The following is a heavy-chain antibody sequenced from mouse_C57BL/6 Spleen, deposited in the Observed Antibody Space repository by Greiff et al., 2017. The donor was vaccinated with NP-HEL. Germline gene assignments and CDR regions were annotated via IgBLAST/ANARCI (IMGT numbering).Heavy chain of an antibody. Sequence: EVMLVESGGDLVKPGGSLKLSCAASGFTFSSYGMSWVRQTPDKRLEWVATISSGGSYTYYPDSVKGRFTISRDNAKNTLYLQMRSLKSEDTAMYYCARQAIVTTRFAYWGQGTLVTVSA. V-gene: IGHV5-6*01. J-gene: IGHJ3*01. CDR2: ISSGGSYT. CDR3: ARQAIVTTRFAY. CDR1: GFTFSSYG. D-gene: IGHD2-12*01.